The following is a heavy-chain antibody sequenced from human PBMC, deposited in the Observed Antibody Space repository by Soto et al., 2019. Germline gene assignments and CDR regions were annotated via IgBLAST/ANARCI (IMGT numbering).Heavy chain of an antibody. CDR3: ARADMVVLVAATGADAFYI. V-gene: IGHV4-34*01. CDR2: INHSGST. D-gene: IGHD2-15*01. Sequence: QVQLQQWGAGLLKPSETLSLTCAVYGGSFSGYYWSWIRQPPGQGLEWIGEINHSGSTNYNPSLSSCVNISVDTSKNQFSLKLSSVTAADTAVYYCARADMVVLVAATGADAFYIWGQGTMVNVSS. J-gene: IGHJ3*02. CDR1: GGSFSGYY.